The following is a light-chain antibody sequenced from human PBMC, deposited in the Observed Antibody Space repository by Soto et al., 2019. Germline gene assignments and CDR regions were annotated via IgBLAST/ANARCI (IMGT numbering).Light chain of an antibody. CDR3: QQYGSWLT. Sequence: EIVMTQSPATLSVSPGERATLSCRASQSVSSSYLAWYQQKPGQAPRLLIYGASSRATGIPDRFSGSGSGTDFTLTISRLEPEDFAVYYCQQYGSWLTFGGGTKVDI. V-gene: IGKV3-20*01. J-gene: IGKJ4*01. CDR1: QSVSSSY. CDR2: GAS.